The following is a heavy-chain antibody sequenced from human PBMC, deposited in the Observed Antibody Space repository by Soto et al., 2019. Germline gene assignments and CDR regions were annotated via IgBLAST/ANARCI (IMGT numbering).Heavy chain of an antibody. V-gene: IGHV1-69*06. J-gene: IGHJ4*02. Sequence: QVQLVQSGAEVKKPGSSVKISCRASGGTFSSNTINWARQAAGQGLEWMGGIIPLFGTANYAEKFQGRITITADKSTKTEYMELRSLSADDTAVYYGVRKATCGSDGYNFESWGQGNLVTVSS. CDR1: GGTFSSNT. D-gene: IGHD2-21*01. CDR3: VRKATCGSDGYNFES. CDR2: IIPLFGTA.